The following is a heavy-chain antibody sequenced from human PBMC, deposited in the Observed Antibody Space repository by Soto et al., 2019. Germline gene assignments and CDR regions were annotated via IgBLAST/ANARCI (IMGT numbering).Heavy chain of an antibody. CDR2: IYPGDSDT. CDR1: GYSFTVYW. J-gene: IGHJ4*02. D-gene: IGHD4-17*01. CDR3: ARQDGDGLYYFDY. V-gene: IGHV5-51*01. Sequence: PGESLKISCKGSGYSFTVYWIAWVRQMPGKGLEWMGVIYPGDSDTRYSPSFEGQVTISADKSISAAYLQWSSLKASDTAIYYCARQDGDGLYYFDYWGQGTLVTVSS.